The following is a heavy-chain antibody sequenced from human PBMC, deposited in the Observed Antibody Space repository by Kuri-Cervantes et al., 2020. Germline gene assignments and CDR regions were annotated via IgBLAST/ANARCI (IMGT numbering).Heavy chain of an antibody. Sequence: ETLSLTCAASGFTFSSYWMHWVRQAPGKGLVWVSRINSDGSSTSYADSVKGRFTISRDNAKNTLYLQVNSLRAEDTAVYYCAHGGNFDYWGQGTLVTVSS. V-gene: IGHV3-74*01. CDR1: GFTFSSYW. J-gene: IGHJ4*02. CDR3: AHGGNFDY. CDR2: INSDGSST. D-gene: IGHD2-15*01.